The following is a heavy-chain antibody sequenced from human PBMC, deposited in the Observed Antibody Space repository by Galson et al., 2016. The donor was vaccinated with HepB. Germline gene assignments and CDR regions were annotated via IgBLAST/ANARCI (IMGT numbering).Heavy chain of an antibody. J-gene: IGHJ6*02. CDR3: AAHRRDVAAEGGNYYVSGMDV. CDR2: ITHRGDNHAT. D-gene: IGHD5-24*01. V-gene: IGHV3-73*01. Sequence: SLRLSCAASGFTFSDSDIHWVRQASGKGLEGVGRITHRGDNHATTYAASVKGRFTISRDDSRNTARLQMNSLKTEDTAVYYCAAHRRDVAAEGGNYYVSGMDVWGQGTTVTVSS. CDR1: GFTFSDSD.